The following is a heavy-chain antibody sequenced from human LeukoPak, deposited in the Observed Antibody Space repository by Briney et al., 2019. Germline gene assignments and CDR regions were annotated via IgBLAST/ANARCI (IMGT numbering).Heavy chain of an antibody. CDR2: ISGSGGST. CDR1: GFTFSSYA. CDR3: AKDLSYYYDSSGYPNI. D-gene: IGHD3-22*01. V-gene: IGHV3-23*01. J-gene: IGHJ3*02. Sequence: GGSLRLSCAASGFTFSSYAMSWVRQAPGKGLEWFSAISGSGGSTYYADSVKGRFTISRDNSKNTLYLQMNSLRAEDTAVYYCAKDLSYYYDSSGYPNIWGQGTMVTVSS.